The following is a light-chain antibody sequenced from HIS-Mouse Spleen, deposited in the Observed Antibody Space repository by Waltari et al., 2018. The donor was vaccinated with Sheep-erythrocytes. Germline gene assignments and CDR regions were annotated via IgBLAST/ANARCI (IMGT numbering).Light chain of an antibody. J-gene: IGLJ3*02. CDR1: SSNIGNNY. V-gene: IGLV1-51*01. CDR2: DNN. Sequence: QSVLTQPPSVFAAPGQKVTISCSGSSSNIGNNYVPWSQQLPGTAPKLLIYDNNKRPSGIPDRFSGSKSGTSATLGITGLQTGDEADYYCGTWDSSLSAGVFGGGTKLTVL. CDR3: GTWDSSLSAGV.